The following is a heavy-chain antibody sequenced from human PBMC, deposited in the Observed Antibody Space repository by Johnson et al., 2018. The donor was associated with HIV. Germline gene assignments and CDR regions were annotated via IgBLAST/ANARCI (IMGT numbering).Heavy chain of an antibody. CDR3: AKVLYESSGYYFDAFDI. CDR1: GFTFSDYY. D-gene: IGHD3-22*01. Sequence: QVQLVESGGGLVKPGGSLRLSCAASGFTFSDYYMSWIRQAPGKGLEWVSCISSSGASIYYADSVKGRFTISRDNSKNTLYLQMSSLTAEDTAEYYCAKVLYESSGYYFDAFDIWGQGTTVTVSS. J-gene: IGHJ3*02. V-gene: IGHV3-11*04. CDR2: ISSSGASI.